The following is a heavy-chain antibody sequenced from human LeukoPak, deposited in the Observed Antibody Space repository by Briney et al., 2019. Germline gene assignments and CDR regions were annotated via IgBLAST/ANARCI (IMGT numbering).Heavy chain of an antibody. CDR1: DGSINSYY. CDR2: IYYNGNT. J-gene: IGHJ6*02. D-gene: IGHD3-10*01. V-gene: IGHV4-59*01. CDR3: ARGRSNYYGMDV. Sequence: SETLSLTCSVSDGSINSYYWNWIRRPPGKGLEWIGYIYYNGNTNYSPSLKSRVTMAVDTSKNLFSLKVSSGTAADTAVYYCARGRSNYYGMDVWGQGTTVTVSS.